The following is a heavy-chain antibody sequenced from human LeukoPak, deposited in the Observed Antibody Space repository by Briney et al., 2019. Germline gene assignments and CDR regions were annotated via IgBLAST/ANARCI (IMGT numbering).Heavy chain of an antibody. V-gene: IGHV3-23*01. CDR3: AKDEYSPVRDISHTAYYFDY. Sequence: GGSLRLSCAASGFTFSSYAMTWVRQAPGGGLECVSSISPSGGDTYYADSVQGRFSVSRDDSKNTLYLQMNSLRAEDTAIYYCAKDEYSPVRDISHTAYYFDYWGPGTLVTVSS. J-gene: IGHJ4*02. CDR2: ISPSGGDT. CDR1: GFTFSSYA. D-gene: IGHD2/OR15-2a*01.